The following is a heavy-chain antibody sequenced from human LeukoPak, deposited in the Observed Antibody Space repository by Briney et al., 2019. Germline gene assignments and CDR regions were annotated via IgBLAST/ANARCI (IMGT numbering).Heavy chain of an antibody. V-gene: IGHV1-18*01. CDR1: GYTFTSYG. D-gene: IGHD6-13*01. CDR2: ISAYNGNT. Sequence: GASVKVSCKASGYTFTSYGISWVRQAPGQGLEWMGWISAYNGNTNYAQKLQGRVTMTTDTSTGTAYMELSSLRSEDTAVYYCARAIPSSSWPTGFDYWGQGTLVTVSS. CDR3: ARAIPSSSWPTGFDY. J-gene: IGHJ4*02.